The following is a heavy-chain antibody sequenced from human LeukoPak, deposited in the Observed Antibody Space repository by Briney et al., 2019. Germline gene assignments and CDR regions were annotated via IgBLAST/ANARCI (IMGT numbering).Heavy chain of an antibody. Sequence: GGSLRLSCAASGFTVSSNYMSWVRQAPGKGLEWVSSISSSSSYIYYADSVKGRFTISRDNAKNSLYLQMNSLRAEDTAVYYCARGAGLGYCSGGSCYRAEYWGQGTLVTVSS. J-gene: IGHJ4*02. CDR3: ARGAGLGYCSGGSCYRAEY. CDR1: GFTVSSNY. V-gene: IGHV3-21*01. CDR2: ISSSSSYI. D-gene: IGHD2-15*01.